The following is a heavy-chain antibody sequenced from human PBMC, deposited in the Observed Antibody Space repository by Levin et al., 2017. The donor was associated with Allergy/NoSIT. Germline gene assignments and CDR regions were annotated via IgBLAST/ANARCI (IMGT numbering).Heavy chain of an antibody. CDR1: GYTFTDYH. V-gene: IGHV1-46*01. D-gene: IGHD4-11*01. Sequence: PKASVKVSCKASGYTFTDYHLHWVRQVPGRSLEWMVGINPSGGSRSYARKFEGRVTMTSDTSTSTVYMELSGLTSDETAIYYCARTKYSSSYDWFDAWGQGTLVSVSS. CDR3: ARTKYSSSYDWFDA. J-gene: IGHJ5*02. CDR2: INPSGGSR.